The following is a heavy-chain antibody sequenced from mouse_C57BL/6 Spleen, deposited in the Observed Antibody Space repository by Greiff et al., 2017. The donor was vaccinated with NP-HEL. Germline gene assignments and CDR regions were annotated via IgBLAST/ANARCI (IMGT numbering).Heavy chain of an antibody. CDR2: ISSGSSTI. D-gene: IGHD3-3*01. Sequence: EVHLVESGGGLVKPGGSLKLSCAASGFTFSDYGMHWVRQAPEKGLEWVAYISSGSSTIYYADTVKGRFTISRDNAKNTLFLQMTSLRSEDTAMYYCARIRTAYWGQGTLVTVSA. CDR3: ARIRTAY. CDR1: GFTFSDYG. V-gene: IGHV5-17*01. J-gene: IGHJ3*01.